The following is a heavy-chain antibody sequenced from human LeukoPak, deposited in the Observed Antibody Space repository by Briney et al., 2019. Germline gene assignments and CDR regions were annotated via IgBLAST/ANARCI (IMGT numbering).Heavy chain of an antibody. D-gene: IGHD2-15*01. J-gene: IGHJ4*02. Sequence: GGSLRLSCAASGFTFNTNWMHWVRQAPGKGLVWVSCINGDGSTTTYADSVKGRFTISRDNSKNTLYLQMNSLRAEDTAIYYCAKAGGHCSGGTCYANFWGQGTLVTVSS. V-gene: IGHV3-74*01. CDR2: INGDGSTT. CDR1: GFTFNTNW. CDR3: AKAGGHCSGGTCYANF.